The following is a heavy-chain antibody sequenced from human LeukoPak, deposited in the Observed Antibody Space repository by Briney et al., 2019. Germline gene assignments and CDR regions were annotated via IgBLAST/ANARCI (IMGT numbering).Heavy chain of an antibody. CDR2: INHSGST. J-gene: IGHJ5*02. CDR3: ARTRIAATGTFRFDP. Sequence: GSLRLSCAASGFTFSSYSMNWIRQPPGKGLEWIGEINHSGSTNYNPSLKSRVTISLDTSKNRFSLKLSSVTAADTAVYYCARTRIAATGTFRFDPWGQGTLVTVSS. D-gene: IGHD6-13*01. CDR1: GFTFSSYS. V-gene: IGHV4-34*01.